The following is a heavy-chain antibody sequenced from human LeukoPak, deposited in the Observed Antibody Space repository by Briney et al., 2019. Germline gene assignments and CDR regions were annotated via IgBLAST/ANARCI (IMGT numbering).Heavy chain of an antibody. CDR3: ARARIDY. V-gene: IGHV3-7*04. CDR2: IKEDGSEK. D-gene: IGHD1-14*01. CDR1: GFTLSSYW. Sequence: GGSLRLSCVVSGFTLSSYWMTGARQAPGKGLEWVANIKEDGSEKCSVGSGKGRFTISRDNAKNLLYLQRSSLRAEDRAVYYCARARIDYWGQGTLVTVSS. J-gene: IGHJ4*02.